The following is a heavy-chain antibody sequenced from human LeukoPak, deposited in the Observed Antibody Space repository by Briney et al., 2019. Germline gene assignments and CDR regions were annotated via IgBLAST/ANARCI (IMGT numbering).Heavy chain of an antibody. D-gene: IGHD6-19*01. CDR3: AKDMSSGWPYYFDF. Sequence: QPGRSLRLSCAASGFTFDDYAMHWVRQAPGKGLEWVSGISWNSGSIGYADSVKGRFTISRDNAKNSLYLQMNSLRAEDTALYYCAKDMSSGWPYYFDFWGQGTLVTVSS. CDR2: ISWNSGSI. J-gene: IGHJ4*02. V-gene: IGHV3-9*01. CDR1: GFTFDDYA.